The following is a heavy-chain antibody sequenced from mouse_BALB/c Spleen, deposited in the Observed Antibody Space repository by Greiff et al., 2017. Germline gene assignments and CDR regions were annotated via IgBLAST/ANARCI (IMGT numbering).Heavy chain of an antibody. J-gene: IGHJ4*01. CDR1: GYTFTEYI. V-gene: IGHV1-62-2*01. Sequence: VKLQESGAELVKPGASVKLSCKASGYTFTEYIIHWVKQRSGQGLEWIGWFYPGSGSIKYNEKFKDKATLTADKSSSTVYMELSRLTSEDSAVYFCARHEATTVVADYAMDYWGQGTSVTVSS. D-gene: IGHD1-1*01. CDR3: ARHEATTVVADYAMDY. CDR2: FYPGSGSI.